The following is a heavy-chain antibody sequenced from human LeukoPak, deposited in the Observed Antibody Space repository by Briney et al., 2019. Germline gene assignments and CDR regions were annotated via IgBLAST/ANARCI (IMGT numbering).Heavy chain of an antibody. CDR3: ARAGYGSGSYFDY. CDR2: INAGNGNT. D-gene: IGHD3-10*01. CDR1: GYTSTSYA. Sequence: ASVKVSCKASGYTSTSYAMHWVRQAPGQRLEWMGWINAGNGNTKYSQKFQGRVTITRDTSASTAYMELSSLRSEDTAVYYCARAGYGSGSYFDYWGQGTLVTVSS. V-gene: IGHV1-3*01. J-gene: IGHJ4*02.